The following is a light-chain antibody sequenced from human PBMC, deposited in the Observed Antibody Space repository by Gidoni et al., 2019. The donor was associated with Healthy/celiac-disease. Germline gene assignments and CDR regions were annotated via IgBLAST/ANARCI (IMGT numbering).Light chain of an antibody. V-gene: IGKV1-39*01. J-gene: IGKJ3*01. Sequence: DIQMTQSPSSLSASVGDRGTITCRASQSISSYLNWYQQKPGKAPKLLISAASSLQSGVPSRFSGSGSGTDFTLTISSLQPEDFATYYCQQSYSTPRITFGPGTKVDIK. CDR1: QSISSY. CDR2: AAS. CDR3: QQSYSTPRIT.